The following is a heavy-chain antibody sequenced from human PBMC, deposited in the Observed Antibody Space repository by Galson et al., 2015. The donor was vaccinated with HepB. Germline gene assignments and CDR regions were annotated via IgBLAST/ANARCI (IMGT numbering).Heavy chain of an antibody. CDR2: ISSSSSYI. D-gene: IGHD3-3*01. J-gene: IGHJ3*02. CDR1: GFTFSSYS. Sequence: SLRLSCAVSGFTFSSYSMIWVRQAPGKGLEWVSSISSSSSYIYYADSVEGRFTISRDNARNSLYLQMNSLRAEDTAVYYCARRSGDYIVDIWGQGTMVTVSS. V-gene: IGHV3-21*01. CDR3: ARRSGDYIVDI.